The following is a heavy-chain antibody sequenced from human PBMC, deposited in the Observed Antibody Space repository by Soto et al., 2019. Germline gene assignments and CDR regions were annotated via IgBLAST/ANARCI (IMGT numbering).Heavy chain of an antibody. V-gene: IGHV1-3*01. CDR1: GYVFLNYA. CDR2: INPGNGNT. D-gene: IGHD3-10*02. Sequence: QVQLVQSGAEVRKPGASVKVSCEASGYVFLNYAIHWVRQAPGQRLEWMAWINPGNGNTKYSQTFQGRVTTVRGTSESTAHTEPARRGTQDTAGDYGARAPRSSGYYYVPMDVGGQGSTGTGSS. J-gene: IGHJ6*02. CDR3: ARAPRSSGYYYVPMDV.